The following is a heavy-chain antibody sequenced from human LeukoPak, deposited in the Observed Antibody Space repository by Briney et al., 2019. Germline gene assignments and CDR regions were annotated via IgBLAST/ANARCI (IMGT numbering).Heavy chain of an antibody. CDR3: AKDPSTSWYWYFQH. D-gene: IGHD2-8*02. CDR2: ISESGGTT. J-gene: IGHJ1*01. V-gene: IGHV3-23*01. Sequence: PGGSLRLSCAASGFTFSTYAMSWVRQAPGKGLEWVSGISESGGTTYYADSVKGRFTISRDNFKGTLYLQMNSLRAEDTAVYYCAKDPSTSWYWYFQHWGQGTLVTVSS. CDR1: GFTFSTYA.